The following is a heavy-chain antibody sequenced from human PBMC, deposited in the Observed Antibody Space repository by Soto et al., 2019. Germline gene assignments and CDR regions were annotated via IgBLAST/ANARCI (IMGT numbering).Heavy chain of an antibody. J-gene: IGHJ3*02. V-gene: IGHV3-7*01. CDR2: MNGDASEI. CDR1: GFTYETYW. D-gene: IGHD2-21*01. CDR3: ARDPSPHCGDI. Sequence: GGSLRLSCVASGFTYETYWMTWVRQAPGKGLEWVANMNGDASEINYFDSAKGRFTISTDNDKSTMYLQMNSLRVDDTAVYYCARDPSPHCGDIW.